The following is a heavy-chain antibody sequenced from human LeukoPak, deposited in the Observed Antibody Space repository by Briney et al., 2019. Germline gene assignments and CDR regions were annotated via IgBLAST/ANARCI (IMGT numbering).Heavy chain of an antibody. Sequence: PSETLSLTCSVSGDSISYFYWSWIWQAAGKGLEWIGRFSSSGTTDYNASLKSRVTMSVDTSKNQLSLKVISVTAADTAVYYCARGVIAAGSNDFDYWGQGTLVTVSS. CDR2: FSSSGTT. J-gene: IGHJ4*02. CDR3: ARGVIAAGSNDFDY. D-gene: IGHD6-13*01. CDR1: GDSISYFY. V-gene: IGHV4-4*07.